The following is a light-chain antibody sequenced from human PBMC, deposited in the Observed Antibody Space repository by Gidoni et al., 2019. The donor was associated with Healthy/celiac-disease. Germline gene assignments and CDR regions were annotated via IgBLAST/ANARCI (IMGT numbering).Light chain of an antibody. J-gene: IGKJ1*01. Sequence: EIVLTQSPGTLSLSPGERATLSCRASQSVSSSYLAWYQQKPGQAPRLLIYGASSRATGIPDRFSGSGAGTDFTLTISRREPEDFAVYYCQQYGSYPWTFGQGTKVEIK. V-gene: IGKV3-20*01. CDR3: QQYGSYPWT. CDR1: QSVSSSY. CDR2: GAS.